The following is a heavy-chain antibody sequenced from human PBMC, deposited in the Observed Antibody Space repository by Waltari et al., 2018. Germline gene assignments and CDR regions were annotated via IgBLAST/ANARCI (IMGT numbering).Heavy chain of an antibody. CDR3: ATYIGASVGTAAFDV. CDR1: GVSITSNRPY. J-gene: IGHJ3*01. D-gene: IGHD5-12*01. Sequence: QLQLQESGPGLVKPSETLSLTCSVSGVSITSNRPYWGWIRQPPGQGLGWIGTMSYSGATYSSPSLESRVTVSRDTSKNQLSLKLVSVTAADTAVYYCATYIGASVGTAAFDVWGQGTMVTVSS. CDR2: MSYSGAT. V-gene: IGHV4-39*01.